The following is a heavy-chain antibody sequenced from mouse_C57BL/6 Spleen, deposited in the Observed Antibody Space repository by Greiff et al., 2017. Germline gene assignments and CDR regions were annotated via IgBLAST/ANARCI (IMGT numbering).Heavy chain of an antibody. D-gene: IGHD1-1*01. CDR2: ISDGGSYT. Sequence: DVQLVESGGGLVKPGGSLKLSCAASGFTFSSYAMSWVRQTPEKRLEWVATISDGGSYTYYPDNVKGRFTISRDNAKNNLYLQMSHLKSEDTAMYYCARDRYYGSSYDYWGQGTTLTVSS. J-gene: IGHJ2*01. CDR3: ARDRYYGSSYDY. CDR1: GFTFSSYA. V-gene: IGHV5-4*01.